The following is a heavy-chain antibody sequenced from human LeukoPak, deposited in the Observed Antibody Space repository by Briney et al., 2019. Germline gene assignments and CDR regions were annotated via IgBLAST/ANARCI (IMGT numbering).Heavy chain of an antibody. J-gene: IGHJ6*02. CDR3: AREGIGSGGMDV. CDR2: ISSSGSTI. V-gene: IGHV3-11*01. CDR1: GFIFGDFF. Sequence: NTGGSLRLSCAASGFIFGDFFMSWIRQAPGKGLEWVSYISSSGSTIYYADSVKGRFTISRDNAKNSLYLQMNSLRAEDTAVYYCAREGIGSGGMDVWGQGTTVTVSS. D-gene: IGHD3-10*01.